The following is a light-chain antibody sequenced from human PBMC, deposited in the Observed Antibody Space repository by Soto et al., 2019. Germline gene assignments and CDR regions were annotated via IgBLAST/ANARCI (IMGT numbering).Light chain of an antibody. Sequence: EIVITHSPATLSFSPVERATLSRRANQSISSNLAWYQQKPGQPPRLLIYDSSTRATGFPDRFSGSGSGTDFTLTIIRLEPEDFAVYYCQQYDISPWTFGQGTKVDIK. CDR2: DSS. CDR1: QSISSN. V-gene: IGKV3-20*01. CDR3: QQYDISPWT. J-gene: IGKJ1*01.